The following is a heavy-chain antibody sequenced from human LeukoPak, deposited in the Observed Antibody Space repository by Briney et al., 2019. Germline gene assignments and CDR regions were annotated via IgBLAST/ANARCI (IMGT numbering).Heavy chain of an antibody. CDR3: AKNPPEGASPFDY. CDR1: GFTFSSYA. V-gene: IGHV3-23*01. D-gene: IGHD1-26*01. CDR2: ISCSGGNK. J-gene: IGHJ4*02. Sequence: GGSLRLSCAASGFTFSSYAMSWVRQVLGRGLERVSAISCSGGNKYYADSMKGRFTISRDNSKNTLYLQMNSLRAEDTAVYYCAKNPPEGASPFDYWGQGTLVTVSS.